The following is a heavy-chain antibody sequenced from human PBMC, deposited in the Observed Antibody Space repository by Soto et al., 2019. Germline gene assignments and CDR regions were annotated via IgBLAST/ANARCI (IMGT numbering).Heavy chain of an antibody. CDR1: GFTFSSYS. CDR2: ISSSSSTI. J-gene: IGHJ5*02. V-gene: IGHV3-48*01. D-gene: IGHD3-9*01. CDR3: AREPPPGKGTGYHWFDP. Sequence: EVQLVESGGGLVQPGGSLRLSCAASGFTFSSYSMNWVRQAPGKGLEWVSYISSSSSTIYYADSVKGRFTISRDNAKNSLYLQMNSLRAEDTAVYYCAREPPPGKGTGYHWFDPWGQGTLVTVSS.